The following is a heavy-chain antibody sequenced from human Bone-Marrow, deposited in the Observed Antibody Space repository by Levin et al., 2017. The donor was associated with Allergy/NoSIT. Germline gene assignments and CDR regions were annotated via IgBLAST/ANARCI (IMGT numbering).Heavy chain of an antibody. D-gene: IGHD2-15*01. Sequence: SETLSLTCTVSGGSISSYYWSWIRQPPGKGLEWIGYIYYSGSTNYNPSLKSRVTISVDTSKNQFSLKLSSVTAAETAVYYCARDRPGGCSGGSGYPTGFDYWGQGTLVTVSS. J-gene: IGHJ4*02. CDR2: IYYSGST. V-gene: IGHV4-59*01. CDR1: GGSISSYY. CDR3: ARDRPGGCSGGSGYPTGFDY.